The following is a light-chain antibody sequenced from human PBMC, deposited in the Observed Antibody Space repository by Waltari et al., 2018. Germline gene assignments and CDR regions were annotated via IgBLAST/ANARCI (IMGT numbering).Light chain of an antibody. CDR1: QSVKYNY. Sequence: EIVLTQSPGTLSLSPGERATLSCRASQSVKYNYLAWYQQKPGQAPRPLSHGPSARATGIPDRFSGGGSGTDFTLTITRLEPEDFAVYYCQQYGSSPPITFGQGTRLDIK. CDR3: QQYGSSPPIT. V-gene: IGKV3-20*01. CDR2: GPS. J-gene: IGKJ5*01.